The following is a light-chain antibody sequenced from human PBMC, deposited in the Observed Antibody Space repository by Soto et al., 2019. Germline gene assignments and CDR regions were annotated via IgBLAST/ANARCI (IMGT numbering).Light chain of an antibody. CDR1: QSISSW. CDR2: KAS. CDR3: QQYNSYSPIT. Sequence: DIQMTQSPSTLSASVGDRVTITCRASQSISSWLAWYQQKPGKAPKLLIYKASSLESGVPSRFSGSGSGTVFTLTISSLQPDDFATYHCQQYNSYSPITFGTGTKVYIK. V-gene: IGKV1-5*03. J-gene: IGKJ3*01.